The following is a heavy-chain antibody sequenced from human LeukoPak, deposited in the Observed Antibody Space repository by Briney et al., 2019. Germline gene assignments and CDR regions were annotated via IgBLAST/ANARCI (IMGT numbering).Heavy chain of an antibody. V-gene: IGHV3-30*02. Sequence: GGSLRLSCAASGFTFGSYGMHWVRQAPGKGLKWVAFIRYDGSNKYYADSVKGRFTISRDNSKNTLYLQMNSLRAEDTAVYYCAKDRGDGYNYFDYWGQGTLVTVSS. J-gene: IGHJ4*02. D-gene: IGHD5-24*01. CDR1: GFTFGSYG. CDR3: AKDRGDGYNYFDY. CDR2: IRYDGSNK.